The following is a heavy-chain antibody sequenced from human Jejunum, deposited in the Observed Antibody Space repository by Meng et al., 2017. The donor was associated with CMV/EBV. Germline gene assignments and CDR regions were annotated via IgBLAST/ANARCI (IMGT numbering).Heavy chain of an antibody. CDR3: ARDPSNTSGRYAYFDY. J-gene: IGHJ4*02. CDR1: GYSLTHHA. Sequence: QLVRSGAGGKRPGASMALSFNASGYSLTHHAISWIRQAPGQGLEWMGWISCYNGDTNYAQKLQGRVTMTTDKSTNTAYMDLRGLRSDDTAVYYCARDPSNTSGRYAYFDYWGQGTLVTVSS. CDR2: ISCYNGDT. D-gene: IGHD6-19*01. V-gene: IGHV1-18*01.